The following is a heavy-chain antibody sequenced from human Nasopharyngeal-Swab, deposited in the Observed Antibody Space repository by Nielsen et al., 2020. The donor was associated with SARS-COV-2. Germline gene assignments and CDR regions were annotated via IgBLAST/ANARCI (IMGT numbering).Heavy chain of an antibody. Sequence: GGSLRLSCAASGFIVSSNYMSWVRQAPGKGLEWVSTIYSDGSTYHADSVKGRFAISRDNSKNTVYLQMNSLRLEDTAVYYCAREDYDTHYVYFHHWGQGTLVTVSS. D-gene: IGHD3-9*01. CDR1: GFIVSSNY. CDR3: AREDYDTHYVYFHH. CDR2: IYSDGST. J-gene: IGHJ1*01. V-gene: IGHV3-53*01.